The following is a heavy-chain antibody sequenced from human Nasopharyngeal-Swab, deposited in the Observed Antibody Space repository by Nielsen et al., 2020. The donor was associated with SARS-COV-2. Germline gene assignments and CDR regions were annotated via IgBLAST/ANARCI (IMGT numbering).Heavy chain of an antibody. Sequence: WIRQPPGKGLEWIGTIHYSGNRFYNPSLRSRLSISVDTSKNQFSLQLNSVTAADTAVYYCAKQRGDTAMVFDFWGQGTLVTVSS. J-gene: IGHJ4*02. CDR3: AKQRGDTAMVFDF. CDR2: IHYSGNR. D-gene: IGHD5-18*01. V-gene: IGHV4-39*01.